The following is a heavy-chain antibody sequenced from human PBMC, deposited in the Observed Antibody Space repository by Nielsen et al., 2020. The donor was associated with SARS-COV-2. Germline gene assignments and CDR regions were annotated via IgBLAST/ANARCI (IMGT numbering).Heavy chain of an antibody. CDR1: GYSLTTSGYGFTNYW. D-gene: IGHD3-22*01. CDR3: ARRSERTYFYDSSGPLGESFDM. CDR2: IDPSDSQT. Sequence: GESLKISCKSSGYSLTTSGYGFTNYWISWLRQMPGKGLEWMGRIDPSDSQTNYSPSFQGHVIISVDRSITTAYLQWSSLKASDTAMYYCARRSERTYFYDSSGPLGESFDMWGQGTMVTVSS. J-gene: IGHJ3*02. V-gene: IGHV5-10-1*01.